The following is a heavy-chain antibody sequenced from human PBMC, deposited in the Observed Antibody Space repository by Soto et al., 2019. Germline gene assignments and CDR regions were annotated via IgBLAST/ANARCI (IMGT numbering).Heavy chain of an antibody. CDR1: RGSVSGYY. J-gene: IGHJ4*02. CDR3: ATWVDYGDFEGFDF. CDR2: INHSGST. V-gene: IGHV4-34*01. Sequence: LPRRLSLSCAVYRGSVSGYYCTLIRQPPGTGLEWIGEINHSGSTNYNPSLKSRVTISVDTSITTAYLDLARLTTNDTATYFCATWVDYGDFEGFDFWGQGTLVTVSS. D-gene: IGHD4-17*01.